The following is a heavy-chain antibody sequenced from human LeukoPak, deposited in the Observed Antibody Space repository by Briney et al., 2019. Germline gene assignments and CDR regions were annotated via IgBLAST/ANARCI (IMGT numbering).Heavy chain of an antibody. CDR2: IIGTGGYT. V-gene: IGHV3-23*01. CDR1: GFTFGSYG. CDR3: AKVDLGTYYFDY. Sequence: PGGSLRLSCAASGFTFGSYGMSWVRQAPGKGLEWVAVIIGTGGYTYYADSVKGRFTISRDNSKNTLYLLMNSLRAEDTAVYYCAKVDLGTYYFDYWGQGTLVTVSS. J-gene: IGHJ4*02. D-gene: IGHD7-27*01.